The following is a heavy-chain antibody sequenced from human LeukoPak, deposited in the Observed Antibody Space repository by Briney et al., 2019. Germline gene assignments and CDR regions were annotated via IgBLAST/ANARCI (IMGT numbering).Heavy chain of an antibody. Sequence: GGSLRLSCAVSGFTFDDYAMHWVRQVPGKGLEWVSGINWNGGSTGYADSVKGRFTISRDNAKNSLYLQMNSLRAEDTALYYCARFFRYYYYMDVWGKGTTVTVSS. J-gene: IGHJ6*03. CDR3: ARFFRYYYYMDV. CDR1: GFTFDDYA. D-gene: IGHD2/OR15-2a*01. V-gene: IGHV3-20*04. CDR2: INWNGGST.